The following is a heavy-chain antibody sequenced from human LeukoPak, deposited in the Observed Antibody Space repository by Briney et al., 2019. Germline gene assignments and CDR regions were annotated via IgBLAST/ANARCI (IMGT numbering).Heavy chain of an antibody. CDR1: GFSFSSYS. D-gene: IGHD5-18*01. J-gene: IGHJ4*02. Sequence: GGSLRLSCAASGFSFSSYSMKWVRQAPGRGLEWLSYTSSGSSTIYYADAVKGRFVISRDNTKKTLDLEMNSLRAEDTAVYYCAKDQEWDSGYSYGSDYWGQGTLVTVSS. V-gene: IGHV3-48*04. CDR3: AKDQEWDSGYSYGSDY. CDR2: TSSGSSTI.